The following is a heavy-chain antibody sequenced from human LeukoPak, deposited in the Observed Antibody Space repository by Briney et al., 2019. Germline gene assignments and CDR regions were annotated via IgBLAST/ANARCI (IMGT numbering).Heavy chain of an antibody. CDR1: GFTFNSYE. CDR2: ISRSGSTI. Sequence: GGSLSLSCAASGFTFNSYEMVWVRQAPGKGLEWISYISRSGSTINYADSVKGRFTISRDDAKYSLYLQMNSLRAEDTAVYYCAKSTVTNYFDNWGQGSLVTVSS. D-gene: IGHD4-17*01. CDR3: AKSTVTNYFDN. V-gene: IGHV3-48*03. J-gene: IGHJ4*02.